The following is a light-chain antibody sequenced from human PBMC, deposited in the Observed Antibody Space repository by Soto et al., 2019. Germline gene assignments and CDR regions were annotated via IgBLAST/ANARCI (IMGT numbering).Light chain of an antibody. J-gene: IGKJ1*01. V-gene: IGKV1-5*03. Sequence: DIQMTQSPSTLSASVGDRVTITCRASQNINSWLAWYQQKPGKAPKLLIHKASSLQSGVPSRFSGSGSGTEFNLTISRLDADDFATYYCKQYNGYGRFGQGTKVEIK. CDR2: KAS. CDR3: KQYNGYGR. CDR1: QNINSW.